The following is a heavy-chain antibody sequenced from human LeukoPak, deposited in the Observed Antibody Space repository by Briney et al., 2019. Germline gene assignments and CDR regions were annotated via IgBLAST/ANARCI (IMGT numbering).Heavy chain of an antibody. CDR1: GFTFSSYT. J-gene: IGHJ3*02. CDR2: IKSKTDGGTT. Sequence: GGSLRLSCTASGFTFSSYTMSWVRQAPGKGLKWVGRIKSKTDGGTTDYAAPVKGRFTISRDDSKNTLYLQMNSLKTEDTAVYYCTTVGLWGFSDAFDIWGQGTMVTVSS. D-gene: IGHD3-16*01. V-gene: IGHV3-15*01. CDR3: TTVGLWGFSDAFDI.